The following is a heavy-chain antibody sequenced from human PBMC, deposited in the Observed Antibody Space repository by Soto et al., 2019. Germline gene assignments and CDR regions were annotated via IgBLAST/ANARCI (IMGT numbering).Heavy chain of an antibody. CDR2: IKSKTNGGTT. D-gene: IGHD1-26*01. CDR3: ITLIPKGKWELGP. Sequence: GGSLRLSCAASGFTFSDAWMSWVRQAPGKGLEWVGRIKSKTNGGTTDYAGPVKGRFTISRDDSKRTLYVQMNSLKTVDTAIYYCITLIPKGKWELGPCGEGTMVTVYS. J-gene: IGHJ5*02. CDR1: GFTFSDAW. V-gene: IGHV3-15*05.